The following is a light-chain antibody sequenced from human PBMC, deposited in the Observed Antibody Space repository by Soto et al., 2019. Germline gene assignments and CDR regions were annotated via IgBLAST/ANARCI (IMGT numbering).Light chain of an antibody. CDR2: DAS. CDR1: QTINSW. J-gene: IGKJ1*01. Sequence: DIQMTQSPSTLSASVGDRVTITCRASQTINSWLAWYQQKPGKAPKVLVFDASSLKTGVPSRFSGSGSGTEFTLTISNLQPDAFATYYCQQYDSYSSGPFGQGTKV. V-gene: IGKV1-5*01. CDR3: QQYDSYSSGP.